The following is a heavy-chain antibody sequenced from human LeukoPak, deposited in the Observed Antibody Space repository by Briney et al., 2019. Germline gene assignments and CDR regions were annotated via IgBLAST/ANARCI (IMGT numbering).Heavy chain of an antibody. CDR3: ARLLPWFIDY. V-gene: IGHV4-61*02. CDR2: IYTSGST. D-gene: IGHD2-15*01. CDR1: GGSIGSGSYY. Sequence: PSETLSLTCTVSGGSIGSGSYYWSWIRQPAGKGLEWIGRIYTSGSTNYNPSLKSRVTISVDTSKNQFSLKLSSVTAADTAVYYCARLLPWFIDYWGQGTLVTVSS. J-gene: IGHJ4*02.